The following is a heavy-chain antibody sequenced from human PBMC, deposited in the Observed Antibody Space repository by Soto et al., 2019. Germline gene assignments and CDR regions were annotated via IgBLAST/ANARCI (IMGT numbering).Heavy chain of an antibody. D-gene: IGHD2-8*01. CDR2: IHSDGSST. J-gene: IGHJ3*01. Sequence: EVQLVESEGGLVQPGESLRLSCAASGFTFSYYWMHWVRQAPGQGLVWVSRIHSDGSSTTYAASVKGRFTLSRDHAKTPVDLPMNRPRAEDTAVYHCARGVIGAFALWGQGTMVTFSS. CDR1: GFTFSYYW. CDR3: ARGVIGAFAL. V-gene: IGHV3-74*01.